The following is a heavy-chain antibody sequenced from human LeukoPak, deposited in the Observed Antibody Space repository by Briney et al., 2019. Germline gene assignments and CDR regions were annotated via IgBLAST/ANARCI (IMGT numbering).Heavy chain of an antibody. J-gene: IGHJ4*02. CDR3: ARGYSGYCTFGGVIAECDY. CDR2: MNPNSGNT. D-gene: IGHD3-16*02. CDR1: GYTFTSYD. Sequence: GASVKVSCKASGYTFTSYDINWVRQATGQGLEGMGCMNPNSGNTGYAQKFQGRVTMTRNTSISTAYMELSRLRSEDTAVYYCARGYSGYCTFGGVIAECDYWGQGTLVTVSS. V-gene: IGHV1-8*01.